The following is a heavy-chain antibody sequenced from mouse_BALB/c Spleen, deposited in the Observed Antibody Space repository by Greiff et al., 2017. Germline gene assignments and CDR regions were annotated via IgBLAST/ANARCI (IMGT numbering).Heavy chain of an antibody. V-gene: IGHV5-12-2*01. Sequence: EVQLVESGGGLVQPGGSLKPSCAASGFTFSSYTMSWVRQTPEKRLEWVAYISNGGGSTYYPDTVKGRFTISRDNAKNTLYLQMSSLKSEDTAMYYCARQGDYHFDYWGQGTTLTVSS. CDR2: ISNGGGST. CDR3: ARQGDYHFDY. CDR1: GFTFSSYT. J-gene: IGHJ2*01. D-gene: IGHD2-4*01.